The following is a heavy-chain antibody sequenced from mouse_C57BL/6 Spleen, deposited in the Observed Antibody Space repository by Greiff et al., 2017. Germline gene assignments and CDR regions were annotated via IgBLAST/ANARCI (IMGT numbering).Heavy chain of an antibody. CDR2: IWGVGST. Sequence: VQLVESGPGLVAPSQSLSITCTVSGFSLTSYGVDWVRQSPGKGLEWLGVIWGVGSTNYNSALKSRLSISKDNSKSQVFLKMNSLQTDDTAMYYCARLWLRGAMDYWGQGTSVTVSS. J-gene: IGHJ4*01. CDR3: ARLWLRGAMDY. D-gene: IGHD2-2*01. V-gene: IGHV2-6*01. CDR1: GFSLTSYG.